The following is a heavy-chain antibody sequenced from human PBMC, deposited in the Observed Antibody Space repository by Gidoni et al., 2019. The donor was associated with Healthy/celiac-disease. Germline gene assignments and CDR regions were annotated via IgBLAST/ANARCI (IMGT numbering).Heavy chain of an antibody. CDR1: GGSISRGGYY. D-gene: IGHD2-2*01. CDR3: ARGLRAKDIVVVPQGYNWFDP. CDR2: IYYSGST. J-gene: IGHJ5*02. Sequence: QVQLQESGPGLVKPSQTLSLTCTVSGGSISRGGYYWRWIRQHPGKGLEWIGYIYYSGSTYYNPSLKSRVTISVDTSKNQFSLKLSSVTAADTAVYYCARGLRAKDIVVVPQGYNWFDPWGQGTLVTVSS. V-gene: IGHV4-31*03.